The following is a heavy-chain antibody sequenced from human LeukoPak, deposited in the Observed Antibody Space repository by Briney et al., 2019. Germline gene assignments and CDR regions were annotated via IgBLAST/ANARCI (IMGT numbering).Heavy chain of an antibody. CDR2: INHSGST. J-gene: IGHJ4*02. V-gene: IGHV4-34*01. Sequence: SETLSLTCAVYGGSFSGYYWSWIRQPPGKGLEWIGEINHSGSTNYNPSLKSRVTISVDTSKNQFSLKLSSVTAADTAVYYCARHIRSWSGSGYYYWGQGTLVAVSS. CDR1: GGSFSGYY. D-gene: IGHD3-22*01. CDR3: ARHIRSWSGSGYYY.